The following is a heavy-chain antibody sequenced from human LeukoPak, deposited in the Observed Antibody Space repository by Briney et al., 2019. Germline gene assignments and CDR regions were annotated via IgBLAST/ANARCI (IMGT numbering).Heavy chain of an antibody. Sequence: PGGSLRLSCAASGFTFSSYGMHWVRQAPGKGLEWVAVIWNDGSNKYYADSVKGRFSISRDNAQNSLYLQMNSLRAEDTAVYYCARDQAADYWGQGTLVTVSS. D-gene: IGHD6-13*01. CDR1: GFTFSSYG. CDR2: IWNDGSNK. V-gene: IGHV3-33*01. J-gene: IGHJ4*02. CDR3: ARDQAADY.